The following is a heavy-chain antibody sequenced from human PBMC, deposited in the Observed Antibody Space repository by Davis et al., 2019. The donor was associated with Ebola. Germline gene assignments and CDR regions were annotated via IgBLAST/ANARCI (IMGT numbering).Heavy chain of an antibody. V-gene: IGHV3-7*01. CDR3: ARDVTAMVSFYDY. CDR2: IKEDGSER. D-gene: IGHD5-18*01. CDR1: GFTVSSYW. Sequence: GGSLRLSCAASGFTVSSYWMSWVRQAPGKGLEWVANIKEDGSERDYVHSVKGRFTISRDNAKNSLYLQMNSLRDEDTAVYYCARDVTAMVSFYDYWGQGTLVTVSS. J-gene: IGHJ4*02.